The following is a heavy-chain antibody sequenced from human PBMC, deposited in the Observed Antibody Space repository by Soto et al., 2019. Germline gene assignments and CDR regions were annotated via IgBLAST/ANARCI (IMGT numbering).Heavy chain of an antibody. CDR3: ARRSFEYSSSSDPGFFDY. D-gene: IGHD6-6*01. J-gene: IGHJ4*01. CDR1: GGSISRSSYY. CDR2: IYYSGST. Sequence: SETLSLTCTVSGGSISRSSYYWCWIRQPPGKGLEWIGTIYYSGSTFYNLSLKSRVTISVDTSKTQFSLKLSSVTVADTAVYYCARRSFEYSSSSDPGFFDYWGHGTQVNVS. V-gene: IGHV4-39*01.